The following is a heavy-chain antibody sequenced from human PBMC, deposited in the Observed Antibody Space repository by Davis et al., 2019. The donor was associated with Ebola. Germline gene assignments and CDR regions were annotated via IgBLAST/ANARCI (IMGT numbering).Heavy chain of an antibody. CDR1: GYTFSTFP. J-gene: IGHJ4*02. CDR3: AINWNF. CDR2: INTNTGHA. Sequence: ASVKVSCKASGYTFSTFPMNWVRQAPGQGLEWMGWINTNTGHATYAQGFTGRFVFSLDTSVNTAYLQISSLKPEDTAVFYCAINWNFWGQGTLVTVSS. V-gene: IGHV7-4-1*02. D-gene: IGHD1-20*01.